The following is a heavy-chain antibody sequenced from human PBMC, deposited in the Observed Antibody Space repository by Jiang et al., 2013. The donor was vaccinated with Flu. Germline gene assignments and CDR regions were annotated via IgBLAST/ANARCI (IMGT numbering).Heavy chain of an antibody. J-gene: IGHJ4*02. Sequence: KPTQTLTLTCTFSGFSITTYGVGVGWIRQPPGKALEWLALVYWDDDNRYNPSLRNRVTVTKDTSKNQVVLTMTNMDPVDTATYYCAHRLWGYYYGSGSEFDYWGPGNPGHRLL. CDR1: GFSITTYGVG. CDR2: VYWDDDN. V-gene: IGHV2-5*02. D-gene: IGHD3-10*01. CDR3: AHRLWGYYYGSGSEFDY.